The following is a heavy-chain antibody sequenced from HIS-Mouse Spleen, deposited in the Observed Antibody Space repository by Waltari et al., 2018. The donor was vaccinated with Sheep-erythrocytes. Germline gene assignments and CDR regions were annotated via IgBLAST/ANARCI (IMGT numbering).Heavy chain of an antibody. CDR1: GFTFSSYG. D-gene: IGHD1-1*01. V-gene: IGHV3-30*18. Sequence: QVQLVESGGGVVQPGRSLRLSCAASGFTFSSYGMHWVRQAPGKGCGWGSGISYEGSKKDYADSGKGRFTISRDNSKNTLYLQMNSLRAEDTAVYYCAKVRTVNYWYFDLWGRGTLVTVSS. CDR2: ISYEGSKK. CDR3: AKVRTVNYWYFDL. J-gene: IGHJ2*01.